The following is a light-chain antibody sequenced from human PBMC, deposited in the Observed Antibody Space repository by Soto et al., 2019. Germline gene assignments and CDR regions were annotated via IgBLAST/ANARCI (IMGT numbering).Light chain of an antibody. Sequence: QSALTQPRSMSGSPGQSVAISCTGTSSYVGAYNYVSWYQQHPGKAPKLMIYDVDKRPSGVPDRFSGSKSGNTASLTISGLQAEDEADYYCCTYADTYVELGGGTKLTVL. J-gene: IGLJ2*01. CDR1: SSYVGAYNY. V-gene: IGLV2-11*01. CDR3: CTYADTYVE. CDR2: DVD.